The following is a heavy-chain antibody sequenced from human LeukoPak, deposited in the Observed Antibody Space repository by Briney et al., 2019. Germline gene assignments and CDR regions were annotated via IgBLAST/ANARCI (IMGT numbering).Heavy chain of an antibody. CDR1: GGTFSNYA. D-gene: IGHD6-19*01. V-gene: IGHV1-69*05. Sequence: KVSCKASGGTFSNYAISWVRQAPGQGLEWMGRIIPIFGTANYAQKFQGRVTITTDESTSTAYMELSSLRSEDTAVYYCARDLGIAVVGEAFDIWGQGTMVTVSS. CDR3: ARDLGIAVVGEAFDI. J-gene: IGHJ3*02. CDR2: IIPIFGTA.